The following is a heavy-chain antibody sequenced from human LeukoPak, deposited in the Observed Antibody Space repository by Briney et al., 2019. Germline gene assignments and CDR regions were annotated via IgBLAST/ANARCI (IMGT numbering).Heavy chain of an antibody. J-gene: IGHJ5*02. CDR2: IYTSGST. CDR1: GGSISSSSYY. CDR3: ARGYNWFDP. Sequence: PSETLSLTCTVSGGSISSSSYYWGWIRQPAGKGLEWIGRIYTSGSTNYNPSLKSRVTMSVDTSKNQFSLKLSSVTAADTAVYYCARGYNWFDPWGQGTLVTVSS. V-gene: IGHV4-61*02. D-gene: IGHD2-15*01.